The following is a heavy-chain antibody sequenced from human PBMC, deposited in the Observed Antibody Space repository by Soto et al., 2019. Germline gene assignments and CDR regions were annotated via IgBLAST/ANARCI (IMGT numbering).Heavy chain of an antibody. Sequence: QVQLQESGPGLVKPSDTLSLTCTVSGGCITNYYCSWFRQPPGKGLEWIGYINYDGYSAYNLSLKRRVTLSMDASKTQFSLMLESVTATDTAVYYCARHGFGPLHGLVDVWGLGTTVIVSS. V-gene: IGHV4-59*08. CDR3: ARHGFGPLHGLVDV. D-gene: IGHD3-10*01. CDR1: GGCITNYY. J-gene: IGHJ6*02. CDR2: INYDGYS.